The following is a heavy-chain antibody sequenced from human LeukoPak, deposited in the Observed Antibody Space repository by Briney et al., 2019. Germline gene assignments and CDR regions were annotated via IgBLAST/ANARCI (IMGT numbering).Heavy chain of an antibody. CDR1: GFTFSSYS. J-gene: IGHJ4*02. CDR2: ISSSSSYI. CDR3: ARVENIAVAGTDY. V-gene: IGHV3-21*01. D-gene: IGHD6-19*01. Sequence: GGSLRLPCAASGFTFSSYSMNWVRQAPGKGLEWASSISSSSSYIYYADSVKGRFTISRDNAKNSLYLQMNSLRAEDTAVYYCARVENIAVAGTDYWGQGTLVTVSS.